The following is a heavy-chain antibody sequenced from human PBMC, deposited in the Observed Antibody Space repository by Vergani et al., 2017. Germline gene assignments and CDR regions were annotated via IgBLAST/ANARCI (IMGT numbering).Heavy chain of an antibody. CDR2: IKNTGDST. J-gene: IGHJ4*02. CDR1: GFTFSSHA. D-gene: IGHD5-24*01. V-gene: IGHV3-23*01. CDR3: GRGSDNYN. Sequence: EVQLLQSEGAVVQPGGSLRLSCVASGFTFSSHASSWVRQGQGQGLEWVSSIKNTGDSTHYADSVKGRFTISRDNSKNTLYLQMNSLRVEDTAVYYCGRGSDNYNWGQGTLVTVSS.